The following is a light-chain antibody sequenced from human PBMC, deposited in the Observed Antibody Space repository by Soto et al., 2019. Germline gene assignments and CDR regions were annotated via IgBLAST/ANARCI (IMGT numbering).Light chain of an antibody. V-gene: IGKV1-39*01. J-gene: IGKJ1*01. Sequence: DIQMTQSPSSLSASLGDRVTITFRASQSSSNCLNWVQHKPGKAPKVLISAASTLQSGVPSRFSGSGSGTDFTLTISSLQPEDFATYYCQHHNSYPRTFGQGTKVDI. CDR2: AAS. CDR1: QSSSNC. CDR3: QHHNSYPRT.